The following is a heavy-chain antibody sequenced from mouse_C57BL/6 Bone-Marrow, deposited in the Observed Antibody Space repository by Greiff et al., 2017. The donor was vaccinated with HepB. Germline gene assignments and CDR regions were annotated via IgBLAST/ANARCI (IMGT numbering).Heavy chain of an antibody. D-gene: IGHD2-5*01. CDR3: ARSDCYSSFDY. Sequence: QVQLQQSGAELARPGASVKLSCKASGYTFTSYGISWVKQRTGQGLEWIGKIYPRSGNTYYTEKFKGMATLTADKSTSTEYMESRSLTSEDSAVYCCARSDCYSSFDYWGQGTTLTVSS. CDR1: GYTFTSYG. CDR2: IYPRSGNT. V-gene: IGHV1-81*01. J-gene: IGHJ2*01.